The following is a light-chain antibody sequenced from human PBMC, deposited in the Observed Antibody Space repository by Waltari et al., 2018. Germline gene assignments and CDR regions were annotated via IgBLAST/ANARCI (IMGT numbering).Light chain of an antibody. CDR1: ENVNNY. CDR2: KAS. J-gene: IGKJ2*03. CDR3: QHGYGTPYS. V-gene: IGKV1-39*01. Sequence: DIQMTQSPSSLSASVGDRVTITCRASENVNNYLNWYQQKPGKAPKLLIYKASTLQSGVPVRFSGSGSGKDYTFSISGLQSEDVATYYGQHGYGTPYSFGQGTKVEIK.